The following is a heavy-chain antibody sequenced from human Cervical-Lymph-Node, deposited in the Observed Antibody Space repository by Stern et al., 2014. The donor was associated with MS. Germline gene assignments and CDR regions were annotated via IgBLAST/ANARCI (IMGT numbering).Heavy chain of an antibody. D-gene: IGHD4-11*01. CDR1: EYNFIDHA. Sequence: QVQLVQSGAEVKKPGASMTISCKTSEYNFIDHAIHWVRQAPGQRLEWMGWINGGPGTTKYSQKFQGRVSFTRDKAASAAYMDLSSLSPDDTAVYYCARQPDYSDFLDFWGQGTLVTVSS. CDR2: INGGPGTT. CDR3: ARQPDYSDFLDF. V-gene: IGHV1-3*01. J-gene: IGHJ4*02.